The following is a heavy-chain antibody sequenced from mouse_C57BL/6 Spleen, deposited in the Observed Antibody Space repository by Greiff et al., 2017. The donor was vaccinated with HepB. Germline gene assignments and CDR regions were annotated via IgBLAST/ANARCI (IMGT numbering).Heavy chain of an antibody. CDR1: GYSITSGYY. CDR3: ARPTVGNYYAMDY. Sequence: ESGPGLVKPSQSLSLTCSVTGYSITSGYYWNWIRQFPGNKLEWMGYISYDGSNNYNPSLKNRISITRDTSKNQFFLKLNSVTTEDTATYYCARPTVGNYYAMDYWGQGTSVTVSS. D-gene: IGHD1-1*01. CDR2: ISYDGSN. J-gene: IGHJ4*01. V-gene: IGHV3-6*01.